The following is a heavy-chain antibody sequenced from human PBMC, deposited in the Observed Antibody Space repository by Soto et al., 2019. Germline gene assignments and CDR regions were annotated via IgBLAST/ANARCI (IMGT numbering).Heavy chain of an antibody. CDR3: ARDRSTMIVVAHDAFDI. CDR1: GYTFTSYA. V-gene: IGHV1-3*01. CDR2: INAGNGNT. D-gene: IGHD3-22*01. J-gene: IGHJ3*02. Sequence: QVQLVQSGAEVKKPGASVKVSCKASGYTFTSYAMHWVRPAPGQRLAWMGWINAGNGNTKYSQTFPGRVTITRDTSASTAYMELSSLRSEDTAVYYCARDRSTMIVVAHDAFDIWGQGTMVTVSS.